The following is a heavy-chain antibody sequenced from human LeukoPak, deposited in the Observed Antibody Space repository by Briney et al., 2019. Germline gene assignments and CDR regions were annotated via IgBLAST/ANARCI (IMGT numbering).Heavy chain of an antibody. CDR3: ARLDNSYYYYGMDV. CDR1: GGSISSYY. V-gene: IGHV4-59*08. D-gene: IGHD1-20*01. J-gene: IGHJ6*02. Sequence: SETLSLTCTVSGGSISSYYWSWIRQPPGKELEWIGYIYYSGSTNYNPSLKSRVTISVDTSKNQFSLKLSSVTAADTAVYYCARLDNSYYYYGMDVWGQGTTVTVSS. CDR2: IYYSGST.